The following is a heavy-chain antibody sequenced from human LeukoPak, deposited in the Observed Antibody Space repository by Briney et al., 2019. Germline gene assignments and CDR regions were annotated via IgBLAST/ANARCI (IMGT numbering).Heavy chain of an antibody. Sequence: GGSLRLSCAASGFTFSGYWMDLVRQAPGKGLVWVARIKYDGSYTNYADSVKGRFTISRDNAKNTLYLQLNSLRAEDTAVYYCARRDYFDDWGQGTLVTVPS. V-gene: IGHV3-74*01. CDR3: ARRDYFDD. CDR1: GFTFSGYW. J-gene: IGHJ4*02. CDR2: IKYDGSYT.